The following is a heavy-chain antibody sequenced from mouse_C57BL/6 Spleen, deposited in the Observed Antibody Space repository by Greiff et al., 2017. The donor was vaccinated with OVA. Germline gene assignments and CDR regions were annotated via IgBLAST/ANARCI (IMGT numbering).Heavy chain of an antibody. CDR3: ARSKNGYYVMDY. J-gene: IGHJ4*01. Sequence: QVQLQQPGAELVKPGASVKLSCKASGYTFTSYWMQWVKQRPGQGLEWIGEIDPSDSYTNYNQKFKGKATLTVDTSSITAYMQLSSLTSEDSAVYYCARSKNGYYVMDYWGQGTSVTVSS. CDR1: GYTFTSYW. V-gene: IGHV1-50*01. CDR2: IDPSDSYT.